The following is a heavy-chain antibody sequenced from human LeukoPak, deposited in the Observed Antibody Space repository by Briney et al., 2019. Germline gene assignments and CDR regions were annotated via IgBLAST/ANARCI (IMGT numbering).Heavy chain of an antibody. CDR2: IYHSGST. CDR1: GGSISSYY. Sequence: PSETLSLTCAVSGGSISSYYWSWIRQPPGKGLEWIGYIYHSGSTYYNPSLKSRVTISLDRSKNQFSLKLSSVTAADTAVYYCARDLGDDFWSGFNWFDPWGQGTLVTVSS. V-gene: IGHV4-59*12. CDR3: ARDLGDDFWSGFNWFDP. J-gene: IGHJ5*02. D-gene: IGHD3-3*01.